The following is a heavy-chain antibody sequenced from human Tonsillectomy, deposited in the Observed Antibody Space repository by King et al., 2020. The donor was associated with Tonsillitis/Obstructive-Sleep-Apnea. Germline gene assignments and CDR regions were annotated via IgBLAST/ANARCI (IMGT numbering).Heavy chain of an antibody. Sequence: QLVQSGAEVKKPGASVKVSCKASGYTFTSYYMHWVRQAPGQGLEWMGIINPSGGSTSYAQKFQGRVTMTRDTSTSTVYMELSSLRSEETAVYYCARDEAVEVAFDIWGQGTMVTVSS. V-gene: IGHV1-46*01. CDR2: INPSGGST. J-gene: IGHJ3*02. CDR1: GYTFTSYY. CDR3: ARDEAVEVAFDI.